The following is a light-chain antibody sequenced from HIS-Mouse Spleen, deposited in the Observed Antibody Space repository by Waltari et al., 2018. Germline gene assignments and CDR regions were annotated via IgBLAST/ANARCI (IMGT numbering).Light chain of an antibody. J-gene: IGLJ3*02. CDR1: SSDVGSYHL. CDR3: CSYAGSSTWV. Sequence: PGQSITLSCTGTSSDVGSYHLVSWYQQHPGKAPKLMMYEGSKRPSGVSNRFSGSKSGNTASLTISGLQAEDEADYYCCSYAGSSTWVFGGGTKLTVL. CDR2: EGS. V-gene: IGLV2-23*01.